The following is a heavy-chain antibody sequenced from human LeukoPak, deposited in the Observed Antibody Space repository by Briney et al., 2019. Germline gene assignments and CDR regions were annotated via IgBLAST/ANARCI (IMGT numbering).Heavy chain of an antibody. CDR1: GFTFSSYS. CDR3: AREVISTPSYFDY. Sequence: SGGSLRLSCAASGFTFSSYSMNWVRQAPGKGLEWVSSISSSSSYIYYADSVKGRFTISRDNAKNSLYLQMNSLRAEDTAVYYCAREVISTPSYFDYWGQGILVTVSS. J-gene: IGHJ4*02. D-gene: IGHD2-2*01. V-gene: IGHV3-21*01. CDR2: ISSSSSYI.